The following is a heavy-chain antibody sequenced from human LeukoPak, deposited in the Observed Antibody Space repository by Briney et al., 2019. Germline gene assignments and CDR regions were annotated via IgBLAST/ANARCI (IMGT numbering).Heavy chain of an antibody. CDR3: AKDLRYYYDSSGCAFDI. D-gene: IGHD3-22*01. V-gene: IGHV3-9*01. CDR1: GFTFDDYA. CDR2: ISWNSGSI. J-gene: IGHJ3*02. Sequence: GGSLRLSCAASGFTFDDYAMHWVRQAPGKGLEWVSGISWNSGSIGYADSVKGRFTISRDNAKNSLYLQMNSLRAEDTALYYCAKDLRYYYDSSGCAFDIWGQGTMVTVSA.